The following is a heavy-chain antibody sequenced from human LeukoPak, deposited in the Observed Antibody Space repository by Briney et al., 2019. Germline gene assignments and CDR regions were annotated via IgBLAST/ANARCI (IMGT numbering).Heavy chain of an antibody. V-gene: IGHV1-2*02. CDR2: INANSGGT. J-gene: IGHJ4*02. Sequence: ASVKVSCKASGYTFTGYYMHCVRQAPGQGLEWVGWINANSGGTNDAQKFQGKVTMTRDTSNSTAYMELSRLRSDDTAVDYCARSPVLRFLEWLFDYWGQGTLVTVST. CDR1: GYTFTGYY. D-gene: IGHD3-3*01. CDR3: ARSPVLRFLEWLFDY.